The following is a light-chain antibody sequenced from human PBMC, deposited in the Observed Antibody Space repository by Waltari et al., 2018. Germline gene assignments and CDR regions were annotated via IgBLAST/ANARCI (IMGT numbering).Light chain of an antibody. V-gene: IGKV3-15*01. CDR3: QQYHIWWT. J-gene: IGKJ1*01. Sequence: EVVMTQSPATLSVSPGERATLSCRASRSVSSNVAWYQHKPGQAPRLLISDASTRATGIPARFSGSGSGTEFTLTIGSLQSEDSAVYYCQQYHIWWTFGQGTKVEIK. CDR2: DAS. CDR1: RSVSSN.